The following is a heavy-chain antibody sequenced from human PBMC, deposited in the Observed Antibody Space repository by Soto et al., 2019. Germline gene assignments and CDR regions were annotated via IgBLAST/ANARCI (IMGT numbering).Heavy chain of an antibody. CDR1: GFTFSSYG. CDR3: AKPGGPTGLTLYFDY. V-gene: IGHV3-30*18. Sequence: QVQLVESGGGVVQPGRSLRLSCAASGFTFSSYGMHWVRQAPGKGLEWVAVISYDGSSKYYADSVKGRFTISRDNSKNTLYLQMNSLRAEDTAVYYCAKPGGPTGLTLYFDYWGQGTLVTVSS. J-gene: IGHJ4*02. CDR2: ISYDGSSK. D-gene: IGHD1-26*01.